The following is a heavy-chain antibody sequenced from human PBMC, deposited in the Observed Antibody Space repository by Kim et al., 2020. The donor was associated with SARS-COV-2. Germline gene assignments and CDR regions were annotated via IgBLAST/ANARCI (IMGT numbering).Heavy chain of an antibody. V-gene: IGHV5-51*01. CDR3: ARLARMRIPAAITESYYYYYGMDV. CDR1: GYSFTSYW. D-gene: IGHD2-2*01. Sequence: GGSLRLSCKGSGYSFTSYWIGWVRQMPGKGLEWMGIIYPGDSDTRYSPSFQGQVTISADKSISTAYLQWSSLKASDTAMYYCARLARMRIPAAITESYYYYYGMDVWGQGTTVTVSS. J-gene: IGHJ6*02. CDR2: IYPGDSDT.